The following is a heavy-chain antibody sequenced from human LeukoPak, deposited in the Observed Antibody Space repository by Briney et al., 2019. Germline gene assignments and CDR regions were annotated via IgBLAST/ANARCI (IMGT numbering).Heavy chain of an antibody. D-gene: IGHD2-2*01. CDR3: ASPQEFCSSTSCQTDY. CDR2: IRYDGSNK. J-gene: IGHJ4*02. CDR1: GFTFSSYG. V-gene: IGHV3-30*02. Sequence: GGSLRLSCAASGFTFSSYGMHWVRQAPGKGLEWVAFIRYDGSNKYYADSVKGRFTISRDNSKNTLYLQMNSLRAEDTAVYYCASPQEFCSSTSCQTDYWGQGTLVTVSS.